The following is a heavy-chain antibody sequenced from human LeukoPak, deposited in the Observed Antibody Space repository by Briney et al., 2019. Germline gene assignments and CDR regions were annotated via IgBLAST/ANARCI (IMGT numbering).Heavy chain of an antibody. J-gene: IGHJ3*01. CDR2: IIPILGIA. V-gene: IGHV1-69*04. CDR1: GYIFTNYY. Sequence: GASVKVSCKASGYIFTNYYMHWVRQAPGQGLEWMGRIIPILGIANYAQKFQGRVTITADKSTSTAYMELSSLRSEDAAVYYCARDRPNGGNSFLFWGQGTMVTVSS. D-gene: IGHD4-23*01. CDR3: ARDRPNGGNSFLF.